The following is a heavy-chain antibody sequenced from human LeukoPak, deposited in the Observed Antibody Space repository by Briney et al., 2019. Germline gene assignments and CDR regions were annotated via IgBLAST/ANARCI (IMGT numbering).Heavy chain of an antibody. CDR3: ARVLGGYSRGWSLDY. CDR1: GFTFSSYS. J-gene: IGHJ4*02. V-gene: IGHV3-21*01. CDR2: ISSSSSYI. Sequence: GGSLRLSCAASGFTFSSYSMNWVRQAPGKGLEWVSSISSSSSYIYYADSVKGRFTISRDNAKNSLYLQMNSLRAEDTAVYYCARVLGGYSRGWSLDYWGQGTLVTVSS. D-gene: IGHD6-19*01.